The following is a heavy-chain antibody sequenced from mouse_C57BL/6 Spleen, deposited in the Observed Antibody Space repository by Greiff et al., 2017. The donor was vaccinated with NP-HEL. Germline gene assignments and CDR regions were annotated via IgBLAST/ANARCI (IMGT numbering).Heavy chain of an antibody. Sequence: VQLKQSGAELVRPGASVKLSCTASGFNIKDYYMHWVKQRPEQGLEWIGRIDPEDGDTEYAPKFQGKATMTADTSSNTAYLQLSSLTSEDTAVYYCSNYDYDGDYYAMDYWGQGTSVTVSS. V-gene: IGHV14-1*01. J-gene: IGHJ4*01. CDR3: SNYDYDGDYYAMDY. CDR1: GFNIKDYY. D-gene: IGHD2-4*01. CDR2: IDPEDGDT.